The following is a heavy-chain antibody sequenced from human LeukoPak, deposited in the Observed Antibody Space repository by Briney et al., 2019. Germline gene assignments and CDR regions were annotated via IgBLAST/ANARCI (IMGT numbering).Heavy chain of an antibody. CDR2: ISDDSNYI. CDR1: GFTFSTYS. CDR3: ARVIVFRGYMDV. Sequence: SGGSLRLSCAASGFTFSTYSGNWIRQAPGKGLEGVSSISDDSNYIFYADSVKGRFTISRDNAKNSLYLQMNSLRAEDTAVYYCARVIVFRGYMDVWGKGTTVTVSS. D-gene: IGHD1-26*01. J-gene: IGHJ6*03. V-gene: IGHV3-21*01.